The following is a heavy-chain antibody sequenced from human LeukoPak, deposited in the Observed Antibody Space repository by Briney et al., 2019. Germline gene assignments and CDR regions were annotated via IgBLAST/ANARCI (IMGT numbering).Heavy chain of an antibody. CDR3: ARSPALYGSGSYLGLNWFDP. Sequence: SETLSLTCTVSGGSISSSGYYWGWIRQPPWKGLEWIGNIYYSGSTYYNPSLKSRVTMSVDTSKNQFSLQLNSVTAADTAVYYCARSPALYGSGSYLGLNWFDPWGQGTLVTVSS. J-gene: IGHJ5*02. D-gene: IGHD3-10*01. V-gene: IGHV4-39*01. CDR1: GGSISSSGYY. CDR2: IYYSGST.